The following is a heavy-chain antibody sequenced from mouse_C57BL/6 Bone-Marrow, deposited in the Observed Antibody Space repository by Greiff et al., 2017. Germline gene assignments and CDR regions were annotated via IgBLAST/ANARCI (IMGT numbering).Heavy chain of an antibody. Sequence: ESGPGILQPSQTLSLTCSFSGFSLSTFGMGVGWIRQPSGKGLEWLAHIWWDDDKYYNPALKSRLTISKDTSKSHVFLKLGNVDTADTATYYCARIWYYGCMDYWGQGTSVTVSS. J-gene: IGHJ4*01. D-gene: IGHD1-2*01. CDR2: IWWDDDK. V-gene: IGHV8-8*01. CDR3: ARIWYYGCMDY. CDR1: GFSLSTFGMG.